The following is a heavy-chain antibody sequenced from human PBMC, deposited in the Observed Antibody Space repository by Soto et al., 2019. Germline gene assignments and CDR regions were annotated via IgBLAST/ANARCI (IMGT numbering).Heavy chain of an antibody. Sequence: ASVKVSCKASGYTFTSYSISWVRQAPGQGLEWMGWISAYNGNTNYAQKLQGRVTMTTDTSTSTAYMELRSLRSDDTAVYYCAREVRSSSWDYYYYYMDVWGKGTTVTVSS. CDR1: GYTFTSYS. D-gene: IGHD6-13*01. V-gene: IGHV1-18*01. CDR3: AREVRSSSWDYYYYYMDV. J-gene: IGHJ6*03. CDR2: ISAYNGNT.